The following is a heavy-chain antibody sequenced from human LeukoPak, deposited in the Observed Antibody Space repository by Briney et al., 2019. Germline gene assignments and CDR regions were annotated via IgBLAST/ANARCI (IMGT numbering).Heavy chain of an antibody. V-gene: IGHV3-23*01. J-gene: IGHJ4*02. CDR1: GFTFSNYG. CDR2: ISGNGDNT. CDR3: AKTNGYYDY. D-gene: IGHD3-22*01. Sequence: GGSLRLSCAASGFTFSNYGMSWVRQAPGKGLEWVSGISGNGDNTYYADSVKGRSSISRDNSENTLYLQMDSLRAEDTAVYHCAKTNGYYDYWGRGTLVTVSS.